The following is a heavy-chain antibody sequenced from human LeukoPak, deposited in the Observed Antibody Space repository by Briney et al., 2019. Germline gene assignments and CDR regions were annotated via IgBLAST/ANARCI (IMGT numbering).Heavy chain of an antibody. CDR2: IIPILGIA. CDR1: GGTFSSYA. J-gene: IGHJ6*02. Sequence: GASVKVSCKASGGTFSSYAISWVRQAPGQGLEWMERIIPILGIANYAQKFQGRVTITADKSTSTAYMELSSLRSEDTAVYYCARGKYSGYAQGYGMDVWGQGTTVTVSS. CDR3: ARGKYSGYAQGYGMDV. V-gene: IGHV1-69*04. D-gene: IGHD5-12*01.